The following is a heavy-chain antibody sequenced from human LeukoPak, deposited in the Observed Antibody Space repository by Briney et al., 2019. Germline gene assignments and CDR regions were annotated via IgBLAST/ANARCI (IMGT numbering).Heavy chain of an antibody. D-gene: IGHD1-26*01. CDR2: ISGSGGST. Sequence: PGGSLRLSCAASAFTFSIYAMSCVRPAPGGGREWVSAISGSGGSTYYAGSVKGRFTISRDNSNNTLYLQMTSLRAEDTAVYYCAKGGGSYMGDWGQGTLVTVSS. J-gene: IGHJ4*02. CDR1: AFTFSIYA. CDR3: AKGGGSYMGD. V-gene: IGHV3-23*01.